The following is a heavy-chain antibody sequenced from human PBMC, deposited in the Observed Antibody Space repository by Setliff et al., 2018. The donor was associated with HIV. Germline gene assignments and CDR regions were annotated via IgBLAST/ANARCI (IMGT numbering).Heavy chain of an antibody. J-gene: IGHJ4*02. D-gene: IGHD3-3*01. CDR2: IYYSGTT. CDR3: ASVTIFGVVFDY. V-gene: IGHV4-31*03. Sequence: SETLSLTCTVSGGSISSSSYYWGWIRQHPGKGLEWIGYIYYSGTTYYNPSPKSRVTVSVDTSKNQFSLKLSSVTAADTAVYYCASVTIFGVVFDYWGQGTLVTVSS. CDR1: GGSISSSSYY.